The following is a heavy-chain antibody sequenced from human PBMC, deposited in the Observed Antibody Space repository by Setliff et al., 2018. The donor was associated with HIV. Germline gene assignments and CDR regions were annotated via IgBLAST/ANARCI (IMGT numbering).Heavy chain of an antibody. J-gene: IGHJ6*03. CDR1: GFTFTEYY. CDR3: AREGLWFGDRGYYMDV. Sequence: ASVKVSCKASGFTFTEYYIHWVRQAPGQGLEWMGWVSPHGGYTSYAKKFQGRITMTTDTSIATAYMELRGLTSDDTAIYYCAREGLWFGDRGYYMDVWGTGTAVTVSS. CDR2: VSPHGGYT. V-gene: IGHV1-2*02. D-gene: IGHD3-10*01.